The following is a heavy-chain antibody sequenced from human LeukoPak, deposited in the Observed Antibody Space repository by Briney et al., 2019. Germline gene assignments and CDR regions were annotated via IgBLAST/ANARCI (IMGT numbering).Heavy chain of an antibody. Sequence: GGSLRLFCAASGFTFSSYNMNWVRQAPGEGLEWVSSITSTGSYTIYADSVKGRFTISRDNAKNSLYLQMNSLRAEDTAVYYCAELGITMIGGVWGKGTTVTISS. CDR3: AELGITMIGGV. CDR1: GFTFSSYN. D-gene: IGHD3-10*02. V-gene: IGHV3-21*01. CDR2: ITSTGSYT. J-gene: IGHJ6*04.